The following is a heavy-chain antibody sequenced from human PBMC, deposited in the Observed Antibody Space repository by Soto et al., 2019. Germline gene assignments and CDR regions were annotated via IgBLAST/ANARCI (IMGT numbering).Heavy chain of an antibody. CDR3: ARGDSTDCSNGVCSFFYNHDMDV. D-gene: IGHD2-8*01. V-gene: IGHV1-2*04. J-gene: IGHJ6*02. CDR2: INPKSGGT. Sequence: SVKVSCKASGYSFTDYHIHWVRQAPGQGLEWLGRINPKSGGTSTAQKFQGWVTMTTDTSISTASMELTRLTSDDTAIYYCARGDSTDCSNGVCSFFYNHDMDVWGQGTTVTV. CDR1: GYSFTDYH.